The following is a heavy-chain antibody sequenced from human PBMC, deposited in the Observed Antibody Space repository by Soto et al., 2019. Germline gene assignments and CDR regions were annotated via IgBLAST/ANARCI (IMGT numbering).Heavy chain of an antibody. CDR1: GFTFSGSA. CDR2: IRSKANSYAT. Sequence: GGSLRLSCAASGFTFSGSAMHWVRQASRKGLEWVGRIRSKANSYATAYAASVKGRFTISRDDTKNTAYLQMNSLKTEDTAVYYCTSGYCSGGSCYYYYYMDVWGKGTTVTVSS. V-gene: IGHV3-73*01. CDR3: TSGYCSGGSCYYYYYMDV. D-gene: IGHD2-15*01. J-gene: IGHJ6*03.